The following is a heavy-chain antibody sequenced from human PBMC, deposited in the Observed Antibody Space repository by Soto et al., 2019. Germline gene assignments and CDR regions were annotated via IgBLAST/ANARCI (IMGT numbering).Heavy chain of an antibody. D-gene: IGHD6-13*01. Sequence: EVQLLESGRGLVQPGGSLRLSCAASGFTFSSYAMSWVRQAPCKGLEWVSAISGSGGSTYYADSVKGRCTISRDNSKNTLYLQMSSLRAEATAVYYCAKGFGSYAAAAGTVDYWGQGALVTVSS. CDR1: GFTFSSYA. CDR3: AKGFGSYAAAAGTVDY. CDR2: ISGSGGST. V-gene: IGHV3-23*01. J-gene: IGHJ4*02.